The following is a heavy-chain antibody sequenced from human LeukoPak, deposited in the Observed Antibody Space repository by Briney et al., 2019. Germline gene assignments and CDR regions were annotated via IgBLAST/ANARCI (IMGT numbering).Heavy chain of an antibody. CDR1: GGTFSSYT. Sequence: VASVKVSCKASGGTFSSYTISWVRQAPGQGLEWVGRIIPMLGIANYAQKFQGRVTITADKSTSTAYMELSSLRSEDTAVYYCARNAPGYCSGGSCYSGYYFDYWGQGTLVTVSS. J-gene: IGHJ4*02. CDR2: IIPMLGIA. CDR3: ARNAPGYCSGGSCYSGYYFDY. D-gene: IGHD2-15*01. V-gene: IGHV1-69*02.